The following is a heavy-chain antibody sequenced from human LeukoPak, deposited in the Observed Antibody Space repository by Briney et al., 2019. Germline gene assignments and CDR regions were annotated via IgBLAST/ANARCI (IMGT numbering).Heavy chain of an antibody. Sequence: GGSLRLSCAASGFTFSSYEMSWVRQAPGKGLEWVSYISSSGSTIYYADSVKGRFTISRDNAKNSLYLQMNSLRAEDTAVYYCARDRPMTTVTTTGTTYYYYYYMDVWGKGTTVTVSS. V-gene: IGHV3-48*03. D-gene: IGHD4-17*01. J-gene: IGHJ6*03. CDR1: GFTFSSYE. CDR2: ISSSGSTI. CDR3: ARDRPMTTVTTTGTTYYYYYYMDV.